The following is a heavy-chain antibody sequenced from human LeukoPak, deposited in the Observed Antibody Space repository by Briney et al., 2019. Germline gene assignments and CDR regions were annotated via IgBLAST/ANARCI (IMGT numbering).Heavy chain of an antibody. J-gene: IGHJ4*02. CDR2: FNPSGGST. D-gene: IGHD4-23*01. CDR3: ARDAYGGNSGGIVY. V-gene: IGHV1-46*01. CDR1: GYTFTSYF. Sequence: ASVKVSCKASGYTFTSYFMRWVRQAPGQGLEWMGIFNPSGGSTTYAQKFQGRVTMTRDTSTTTVYMELSSLRSDDTAVYYCARDAYGGNSGGIVYWGQGTLVTVSS.